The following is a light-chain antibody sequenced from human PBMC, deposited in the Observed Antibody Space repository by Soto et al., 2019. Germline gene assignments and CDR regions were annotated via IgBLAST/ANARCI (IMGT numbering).Light chain of an antibody. V-gene: IGKV1-8*01. J-gene: IGKJ1*01. CDR3: QQYYSYPRT. Sequence: AIRMTQSPSSFSASTGDRVTITCRARQGISSYLAWYQQKPEKAPKLLIYAASTLQSGVPSRFSGSGSGTDFTLTISCLQTEDFATYYCQQYYSYPRTFGQGTKVDIK. CDR1: QGISSY. CDR2: AAS.